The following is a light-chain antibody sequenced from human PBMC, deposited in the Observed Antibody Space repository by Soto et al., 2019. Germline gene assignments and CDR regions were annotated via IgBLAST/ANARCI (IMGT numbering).Light chain of an antibody. CDR3: QQYSTYST. CDR1: QTISSR. Sequence: DIQMTHSPSTLSSSFLDIVTITFRASQTISSRLAWYQQKPGKAPKXLIYEDSTLESGVPSRFSGYGSGTEFTLTIRSLQPDDFATYYCQQYSTYSTFGQGTKVDIK. CDR2: EDS. V-gene: IGKV1-5*01. J-gene: IGKJ1*01.